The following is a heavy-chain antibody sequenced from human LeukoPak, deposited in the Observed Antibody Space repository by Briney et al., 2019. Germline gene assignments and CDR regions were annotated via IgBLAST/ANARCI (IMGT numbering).Heavy chain of an antibody. Sequence: GGSLRLSCAASGFTFSSYPMHWVRQAPGKGLEGVAVISYDGSNKYYADSVKGRFTISRDNSKNTPYLQMNSLRAEDTAVYYCARSAGTKTEPTGGAFDIWGQGTMVAVSS. CDR1: GFTFSSYP. CDR3: ARSAGTKTEPTGGAFDI. D-gene: IGHD3-10*01. J-gene: IGHJ3*02. V-gene: IGHV3-30-3*01. CDR2: ISYDGSNK.